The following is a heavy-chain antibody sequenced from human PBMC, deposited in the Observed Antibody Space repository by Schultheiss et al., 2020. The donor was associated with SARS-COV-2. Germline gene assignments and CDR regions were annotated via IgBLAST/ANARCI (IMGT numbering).Heavy chain of an antibody. Sequence: ASVKVSCKASGGTFSSYAISWVRQAPGQRLEWMGWINAGNGNTKYSQKFQGRVTITRDTSASTAYMELSSLRSEDTAVYYCANSGSYLSYFDYWGQGTLVTVSS. V-gene: IGHV1-3*01. D-gene: IGHD1-26*01. CDR1: GGTFSSYA. CDR2: INAGNGNT. CDR3: ANSGSYLSYFDY. J-gene: IGHJ4*02.